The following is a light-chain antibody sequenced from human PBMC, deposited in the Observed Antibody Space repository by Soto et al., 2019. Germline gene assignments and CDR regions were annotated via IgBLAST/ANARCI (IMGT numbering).Light chain of an antibody. CDR3: QQVKNYPLT. CDR2: AAS. CDR1: LDISSH. Sequence: DIQLTQSPSFLSASVGDRVTITCRASLDISSHLAWYQQKPRKAPKLLIDAASTLQSGVPSAFGGSGSGTDFTRTITSLQPADFAPYYCQQVKNYPLTFGGGTKVEIK. V-gene: IGKV1-9*01. J-gene: IGKJ4*01.